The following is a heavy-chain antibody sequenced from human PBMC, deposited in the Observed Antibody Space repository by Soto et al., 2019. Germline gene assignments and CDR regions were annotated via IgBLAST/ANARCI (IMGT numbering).Heavy chain of an antibody. V-gene: IGHV1-18*01. CDR2: ISAYNGNT. D-gene: IGHD3-22*01. Sequence: ASVKVSCKASGYTFTSYGISWVRQAPGQGLEWMGWISAYNGNTNYAQKLQGRVTMTTDTSTSTAYMELGSLRSDDTAVYYCARMGRGYYYDSSGYSDAFDNWGQGTMVTVSS. CDR3: ARMGRGYYYDSSGYSDAFDN. J-gene: IGHJ3*02. CDR1: GYTFTSYG.